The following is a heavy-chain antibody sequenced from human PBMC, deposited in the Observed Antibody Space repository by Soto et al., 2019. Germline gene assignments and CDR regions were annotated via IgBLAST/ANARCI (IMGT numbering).Heavy chain of an antibody. Sequence: GGSLRLSCAASGFTFSSYAMSWVRQAPGKGLEWVSAISGSGGSTYYADSVKGRFTISRDNSKNTLYLQMNSLRAEDTAVYYCAKDLQYSSSSSVFDPWGQGTLVTVSS. D-gene: IGHD6-6*01. CDR1: GFTFSSYA. V-gene: IGHV3-23*01. J-gene: IGHJ5*02. CDR3: AKDLQYSSSSSVFDP. CDR2: ISGSGGST.